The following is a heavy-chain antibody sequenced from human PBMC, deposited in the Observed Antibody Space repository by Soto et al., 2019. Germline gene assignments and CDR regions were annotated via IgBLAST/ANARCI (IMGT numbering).Heavy chain of an antibody. D-gene: IGHD3-3*01. J-gene: IGHJ6*02. Sequence: QVHLVQSGAEVKKPGASVTVSCKASGYTFTGNYIHWVRQAPGQGLEWMGWGNPDNGGTTSAQKFQGRVTMTRDTSVTTAYMELTRLTSDDTAVYYGARDPRPPSGWLGFWEYGMDVWGQGTTVTVSS. CDR2: GNPDNGGT. CDR3: ARDPRPPSGWLGFWEYGMDV. CDR1: GYTFTGNY. V-gene: IGHV1-2*02.